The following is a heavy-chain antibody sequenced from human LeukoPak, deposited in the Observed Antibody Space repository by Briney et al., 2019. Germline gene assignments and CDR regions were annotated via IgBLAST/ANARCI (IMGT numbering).Heavy chain of an antibody. CDR2: ITTYNGDA. D-gene: IGHD3-10*01. Sequence: GASVKVSCKASGYAFTTYGISWVRQAPGQGLEWMGWITTYNGDANYAQNLQGRVIMTRDTSTSTAYMLLRSLRSDDTAVYYCARGGGGLGDNWFDHWGQGTLVTVSS. V-gene: IGHV1-18*01. CDR3: ARGGGGLGDNWFDH. J-gene: IGHJ5*02. CDR1: GYAFTTYG.